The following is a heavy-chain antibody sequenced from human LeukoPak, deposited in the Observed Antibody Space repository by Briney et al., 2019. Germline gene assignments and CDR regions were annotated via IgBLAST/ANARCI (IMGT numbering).Heavy chain of an antibody. J-gene: IGHJ4*02. CDR2: INPSSGGG. Sequence: ASVKVSCKASGYTFTRYYMHWVRQAGGQGREWMGGINPSSGGGNYVQKFQGRVTITRETYISTAYMELSRLRSDDTAVYYCARDSQKIFDYWGQGTLVTVSS. CDR1: GYTFTRYY. CDR3: ARDSQKIFDY. V-gene: IGHV1-2*02.